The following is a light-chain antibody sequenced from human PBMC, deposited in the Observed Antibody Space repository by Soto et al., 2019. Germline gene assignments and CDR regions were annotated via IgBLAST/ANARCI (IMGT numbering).Light chain of an antibody. J-gene: IGKJ3*01. CDR1: QSVSSTS. Sequence: EIVLTQSPGTLSLSPGERGNLSCRASQSVSSTSIAWYQQKPGQAPRLLIYGASSRATGIPDRFSGSGSGTDFTLTISRLEAEDFAVYYCQQFGTYTFGPGTKVDIK. CDR2: GAS. CDR3: QQFGTYT. V-gene: IGKV3-20*01.